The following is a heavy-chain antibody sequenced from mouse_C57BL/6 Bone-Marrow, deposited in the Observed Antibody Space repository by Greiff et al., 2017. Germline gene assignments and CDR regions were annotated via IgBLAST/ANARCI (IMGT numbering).Heavy chain of an antibody. CDR1: GYTFTSYG. J-gene: IGHJ2*01. CDR3: AREEITTLVARGYLDF. Sequence: QVQLQQSGAELARPGASVKLSCKASGYTFTSYGISWVKQRTGQGLEWIGEISPRSGNTYYNEKFKGKATLTADKSSSTAYMELRSLTAEDSAVYFCAREEITTLVARGYLDFWSQGTTLTVSS. CDR2: ISPRSGNT. D-gene: IGHD1-1*01. V-gene: IGHV1-81*01.